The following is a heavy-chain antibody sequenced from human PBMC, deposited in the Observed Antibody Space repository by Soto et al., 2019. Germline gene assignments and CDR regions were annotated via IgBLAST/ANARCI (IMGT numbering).Heavy chain of an antibody. V-gene: IGHV3-9*01. D-gene: IGHD6-19*01. CDR1: GFTFDDYA. CDR2: ISWNSGSI. J-gene: IGHJ4*02. Sequence: EVQLVESGGGLVQRGRSLRLSCAASGFTFDDYAMHWVRQAPGKGLEWVSGISWNSGSIGYADSVKGRFTISRDNAKNSLYLQMNSLRAEDTALYYCAKDRTEGYSSGWYVDYWGQGTLVTVSS. CDR3: AKDRTEGYSSGWYVDY.